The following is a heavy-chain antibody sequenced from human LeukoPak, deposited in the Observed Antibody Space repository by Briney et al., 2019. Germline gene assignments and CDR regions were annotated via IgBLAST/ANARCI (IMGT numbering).Heavy chain of an antibody. CDR2: ISSSSSTR. D-gene: IGHD3-10*01. V-gene: IGHV3-48*01. Sequence: GGSLRLSCAASGFTFNTYGMNWVRQAPGKGLEWVSYISSSSSTRYYADSLKGRFTISRDNGKNSLYLQMNRLRAEDTAVYYCAKGLLLWFGESYFDYWGQGTLVTVSS. J-gene: IGHJ4*02. CDR1: GFTFNTYG. CDR3: AKGLLLWFGESYFDY.